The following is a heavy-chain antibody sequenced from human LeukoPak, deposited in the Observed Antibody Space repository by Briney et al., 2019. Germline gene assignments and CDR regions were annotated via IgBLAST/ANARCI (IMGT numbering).Heavy chain of an antibody. CDR1: GGSISSYY. CDR2: IYYSGST. V-gene: IGHV4-59*08. D-gene: IGHD2-15*01. CDR3: ARRGIVSSGNYYGMDV. Sequence: SETLSLTCTVSGGSISSYYWSWIRQPPGKGLEWIGYIYYSGSTNYNPSLKSRVTISVDTSKNQFSLKLSPVTAADTAVYYCARRGIVSSGNYYGMDVWGQGTTVTVSS. J-gene: IGHJ6*02.